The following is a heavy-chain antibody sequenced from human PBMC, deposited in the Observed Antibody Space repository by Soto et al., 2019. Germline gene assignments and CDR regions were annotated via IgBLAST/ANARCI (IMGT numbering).Heavy chain of an antibody. CDR3: ARGGSGSDWDYYGMDV. V-gene: IGHV3-66*01. Sequence: EVQLVESGGGLVQPGGSLRLSCAGSALTASKNYMSWVRQPPGKGLEWVSVIYSGGTTYYADSVKDRFSISRDNSKSTLYLQMDNLRAGETAVYYCARGGSGSDWDYYGMDVWGKGTTVTVSS. CDR2: IYSGGTT. CDR1: ALTASKNY. J-gene: IGHJ6*04. D-gene: IGHD3-10*01.